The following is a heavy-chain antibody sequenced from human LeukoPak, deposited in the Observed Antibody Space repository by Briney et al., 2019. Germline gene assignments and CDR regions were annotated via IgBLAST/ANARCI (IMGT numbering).Heavy chain of an antibody. V-gene: IGHV3-66*01. CDR1: GFSVSSNY. J-gene: IGHJ4*02. CDR2: IYSGESA. Sequence: GGSLRLSCAASGFSVSSNYMSWVRQAPGKGLEWVSTIYSGESAYYADSVKGRFTISRDNAKNSLHLQMNSLRAEDTAVYYCARVGRSGWTVDYWGQGTLVTVSS. CDR3: ARVGRSGWTVDY. D-gene: IGHD6-19*01.